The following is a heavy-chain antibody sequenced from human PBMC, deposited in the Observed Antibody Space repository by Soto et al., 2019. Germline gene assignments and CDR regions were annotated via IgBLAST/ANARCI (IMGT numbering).Heavy chain of an antibody. J-gene: IGHJ4*02. CDR1: GYTFTSYA. V-gene: IGHV1-3*04. D-gene: IGHD6-13*01. CDR3: ARDPGGSSWYGAY. CDR2: INTGNGNT. Sequence: QVQLVQSGAEVKKPGASVKVSCKTSGYTFTSYAMHWVRQAPRQRLEWMGWINTGNGNTRFSQNFQGRVTITRDTSASTAYMELSSLRSGDTAVYYCARDPGGSSWYGAYWGQGTLVTVSS.